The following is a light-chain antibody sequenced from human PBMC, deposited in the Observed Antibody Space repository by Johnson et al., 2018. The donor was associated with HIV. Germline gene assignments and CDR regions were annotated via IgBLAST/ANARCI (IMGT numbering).Light chain of an antibody. Sequence: QSVLTQPPSVSAAPGQKVTISCSGSSSNIGNNYVSWYQQLPGTAPNLFIYNNNKRPSGIPDRFSGSTSATSATLAITGLPTGDEADYYCATWHSSLTSGGVFGTGTKVTVL. CDR3: ATWHSSLTSGGV. CDR1: SSNIGNNY. V-gene: IGLV1-51*01. CDR2: NNN. J-gene: IGLJ1*01.